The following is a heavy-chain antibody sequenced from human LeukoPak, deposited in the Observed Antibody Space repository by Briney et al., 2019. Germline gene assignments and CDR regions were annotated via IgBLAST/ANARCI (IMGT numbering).Heavy chain of an antibody. V-gene: IGHV4-34*01. CDR2: INPSGSP. D-gene: IGHD3-3*01. CDR3: ARVRHDPLEYGYYMDV. Sequence: PSETLSLTCAAYGDSLSRYYWTWIRQPPGKGLEWLGEINPSGSPDYNPSLKSRVTISVDSSKNQLSLKVNSVTAADTGVYYCARVRHDPLEYGYYMDVWGKGTTVTVSS. CDR1: GDSLSRYY. J-gene: IGHJ6*03.